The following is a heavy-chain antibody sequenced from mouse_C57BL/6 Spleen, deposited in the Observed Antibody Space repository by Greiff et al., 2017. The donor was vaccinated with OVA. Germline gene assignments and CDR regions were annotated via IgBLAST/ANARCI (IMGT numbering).Heavy chain of an antibody. CDR2: INPNNGGT. J-gene: IGHJ2*01. Sequence: EVQLQQSGPELVKPGASVKISCKASGYTFTDYYMNWVKQSHGKSLEWIGDINPNNGGTSYNQKFKGKATLTVDKSSSTAYMELRSLTSEDSAVYYCARGTTWFDYWGQGTTLTVSS. D-gene: IGHD2-12*01. CDR3: ARGTTWFDY. CDR1: GYTFTDYY. V-gene: IGHV1-26*01.